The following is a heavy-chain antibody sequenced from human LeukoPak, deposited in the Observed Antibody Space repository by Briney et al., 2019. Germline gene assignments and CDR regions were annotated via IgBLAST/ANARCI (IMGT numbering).Heavy chain of an antibody. D-gene: IGHD6-19*01. J-gene: IGHJ3*02. CDR1: GYTFTGNY. V-gene: IGHV1-2*06. CDR2: INPNSGGT. Sequence: GASVKVSCKASGYTFTGNYMHWVRQAPGQGLEWMGRINPNSGGTNYAQKFQGRVTMTRDTSISTAYMELSRLRSDDTAVYYCALSIAVAGTYDIWGQGTMVTVSS. CDR3: ALSIAVAGTYDI.